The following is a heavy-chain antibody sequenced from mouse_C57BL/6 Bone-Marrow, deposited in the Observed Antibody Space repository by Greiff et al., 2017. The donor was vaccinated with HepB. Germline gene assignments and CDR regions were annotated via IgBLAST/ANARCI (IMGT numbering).Heavy chain of an antibody. D-gene: IGHD2-13*01. J-gene: IGHJ1*03. CDR3: AREGGDRYFDV. Sequence: QVQLQQPGAELVKPGASVKLSCKASGYTFTSYWMQWVKQRPGQGLEWIGEIDPSDSYTNYNQKIKGKATLTVDTSSSTAYMQLSSLTSVDSAVYYCAREGGDRYFDVWGTGTTVTVSS. CDR2: IDPSDSYT. V-gene: IGHV1-50*01. CDR1: GYTFTSYW.